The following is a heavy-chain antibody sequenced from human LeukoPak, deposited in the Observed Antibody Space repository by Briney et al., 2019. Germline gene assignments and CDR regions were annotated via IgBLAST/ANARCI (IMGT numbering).Heavy chain of an antibody. J-gene: IGHJ4*02. V-gene: IGHV4-59*01. Sequence: SETLSLTCTVSGGSISSYYWSWIRQPPGRGLEWIGYIYYSGSTNYNPSLKSRVTISVDTSKNQFSLKLSSVAAADTAVYYCARGVDYALLFFDYWGQGTLVTVSS. D-gene: IGHD4-17*01. CDR2: IYYSGST. CDR3: ARGVDYALLFFDY. CDR1: GGSISSYY.